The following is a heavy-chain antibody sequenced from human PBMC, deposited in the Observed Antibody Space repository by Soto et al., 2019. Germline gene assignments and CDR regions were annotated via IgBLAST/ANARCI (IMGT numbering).Heavy chain of an antibody. CDR1: GGSFSGYY. V-gene: IGHV4-34*01. D-gene: IGHD6-13*01. CDR3: ARPRGRASQQPLDY. J-gene: IGHJ4*02. CDR2: INHSGST. Sequence: SETLSLTCAVYGGSFSGYYWSWIRQPPGKGLEWIGEINHSGSTNYNPSLKSRVTISVDTSKNQFSLKLSSVTAADTAVYYCARPRGRASQQPLDYWGQGTLVTVSS.